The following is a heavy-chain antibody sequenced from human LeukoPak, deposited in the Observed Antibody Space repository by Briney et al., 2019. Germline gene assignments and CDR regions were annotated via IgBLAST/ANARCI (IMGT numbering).Heavy chain of an antibody. D-gene: IGHD3-3*01. CDR3: ARSHNYDFWSGELGY. V-gene: IGHV1-18*01. CDR2: ISAYNGNT. Sequence: ASVKVSCKASGYTFTSYGISWVRQAPGQGLEWMGWISAYNGNTNYAQKLQGRVTMTTDTSTSTAYMELGSLRSDDTAVYYCARSHNYDFWSGELGYWGQGTLVTVSS. CDR1: GYTFTSYG. J-gene: IGHJ4*02.